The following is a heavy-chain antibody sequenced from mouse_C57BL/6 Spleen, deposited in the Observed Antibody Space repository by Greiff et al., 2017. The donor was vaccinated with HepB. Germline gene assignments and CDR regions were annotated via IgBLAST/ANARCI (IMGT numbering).Heavy chain of an antibody. CDR1: GYTFTSYW. Sequence: VKLVESGAELAKPGASVKLSCKASGYTFTSYWMHWVKQRPGQGLEWIGYINPSSGYTKYNQKFKDKATLTADKSSSTAYMQLSSLTYEDSAVYYCASSVYYDYDGFAYWGQGTLVTVSA. CDR3: ASSVYYDYDGFAY. V-gene: IGHV1-7*01. D-gene: IGHD2-4*01. J-gene: IGHJ3*01. CDR2: INPSSGYT.